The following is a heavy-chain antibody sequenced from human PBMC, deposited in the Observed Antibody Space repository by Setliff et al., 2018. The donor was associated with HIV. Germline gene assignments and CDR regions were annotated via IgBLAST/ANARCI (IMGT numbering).Heavy chain of an antibody. V-gene: IGHV4-61*09. D-gene: IGHD4-17*01. CDR2: IYTSGST. CDR1: GGSISSGSYY. J-gene: IGHJ5*02. CDR3: ARSPRLRGGHNWFDP. Sequence: SETLSLTCTVSGGSISSGSYYWSWIRQPAGKGLEWIGHIYTSGSTNYNPSLKSRVTISEDTSKHQFSLKLTSATAADTAVYYCARSPRLRGGHNWFDPWGQGTLVTVSS.